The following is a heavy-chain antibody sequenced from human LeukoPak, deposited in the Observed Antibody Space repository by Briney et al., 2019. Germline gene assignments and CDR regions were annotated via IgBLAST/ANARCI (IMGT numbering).Heavy chain of an antibody. Sequence: GGSLRLSCAASGFTVSSNYMSWVRQAPGNGLEWVSVIYSGGSTYYADSVMGRFTISRDNAKNSLYLQMNSLRDEDTAVYYCARRSGRYWDWGQGTLVTVSS. J-gene: IGHJ4*02. V-gene: IGHV3-53*01. D-gene: IGHD1-26*01. CDR3: ARRSGRYWD. CDR1: GFTVSSNY. CDR2: IYSGGST.